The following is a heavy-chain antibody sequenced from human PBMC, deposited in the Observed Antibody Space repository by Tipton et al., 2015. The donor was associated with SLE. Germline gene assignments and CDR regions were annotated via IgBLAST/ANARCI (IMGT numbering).Heavy chain of an antibody. CDR1: GVSISNYY. D-gene: IGHD3-3*01. J-gene: IGHJ2*01. Sequence: TLSLTCYVTGVSISNYYWTWIRQSPGKGLEWIGNVYKNYNPSLESRVTISVDTSRNLFSLNLSSVTAADTAVYYCARLGGVLTDWYFDLWGRGTLVTVSS. CDR2: VYKN. V-gene: IGHV4-59*08. CDR3: ARLGGVLTDWYFDL.